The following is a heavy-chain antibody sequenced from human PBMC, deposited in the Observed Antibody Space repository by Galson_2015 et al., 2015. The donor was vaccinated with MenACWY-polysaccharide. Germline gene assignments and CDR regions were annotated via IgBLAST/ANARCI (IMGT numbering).Heavy chain of an antibody. Sequence: KPDGSQKNFVDSVKGRFDISRDNANNSLYLHMNSLRVEDTAIYYCARDPNWGTSFGPWGQGTMVTVSS. J-gene: IGHJ5*02. D-gene: IGHD7-27*01. CDR2: KPDGSQK. CDR3: ARDPNWGTSFGP. V-gene: IGHV3-7*01.